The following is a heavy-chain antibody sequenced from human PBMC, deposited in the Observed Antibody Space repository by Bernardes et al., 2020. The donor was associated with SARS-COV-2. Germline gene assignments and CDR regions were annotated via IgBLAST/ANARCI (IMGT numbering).Heavy chain of an antibody. V-gene: IGHV1-2*02. D-gene: IGHD6-13*01. CDR3: ARCLATAGLYYYYNGLDV. CDR2: INPNSGGT. Sequence: ASVKVSCKASGYTFTGNYMHWVRQAPGQGLEWMGWINPNSGGTNYAQRFQGRVTMTRDTSVSTAYMELSSLRSDDTAVYYCARCLATAGLYYYYNGLDVWGQGTTVTVSS. J-gene: IGHJ6*02. CDR1: GYTFTGNY.